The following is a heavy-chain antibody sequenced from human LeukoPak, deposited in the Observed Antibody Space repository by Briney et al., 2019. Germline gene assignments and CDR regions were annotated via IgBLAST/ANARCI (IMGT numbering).Heavy chain of an antibody. Sequence: SETLSLTCAVYGESFSRYYWHWIRQPPGKGLEWIGETVHTGDTFYNPFLKSRVTISVDRSKNQFSLKMTSVTAADAAMYYCATSFDYGDPRGNYFDFWGQGILVTVSS. CDR2: TVHTGDT. D-gene: IGHD4-17*01. V-gene: IGHV4-34*12. CDR3: ATSFDYGDPRGNYFDF. CDR1: GESFSRYY. J-gene: IGHJ4*02.